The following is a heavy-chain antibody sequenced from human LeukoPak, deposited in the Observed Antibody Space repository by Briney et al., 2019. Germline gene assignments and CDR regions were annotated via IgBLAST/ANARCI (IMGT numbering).Heavy chain of an antibody. CDR1: DGSINLYY. Sequence: SETLSLTCTVSDGSINLYYWRWIRRPPGKGLEWIGYIYHSGSTNYSPSLKSRVTISLDTSKNHFSLNLSSMTAADTAVYYCTRQSPHDYGGYYFDYWGQGTLVTVSS. J-gene: IGHJ4*02. V-gene: IGHV4-59*01. CDR2: IYHSGST. CDR3: TRQSPHDYGGYYFDY. D-gene: IGHD3-16*01.